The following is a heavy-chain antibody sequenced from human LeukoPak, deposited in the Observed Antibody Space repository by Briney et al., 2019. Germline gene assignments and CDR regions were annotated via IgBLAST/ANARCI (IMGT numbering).Heavy chain of an antibody. V-gene: IGHV4-34*01. D-gene: IGHD5-18*01. CDR1: GGSFSGYY. J-gene: IGHJ4*02. CDR2: INHSGST. Sequence: SETLSLTCAVYGGSFSGYYWSWIRQPPGKGLEWIGEINHSGSTNYNPSLKSRVTILVDTSKNQFSLKLSSVTAADTAVYYCARHRRIQLWFDYWGQGTLVTVSS. CDR3: ARHRRIQLWFDY.